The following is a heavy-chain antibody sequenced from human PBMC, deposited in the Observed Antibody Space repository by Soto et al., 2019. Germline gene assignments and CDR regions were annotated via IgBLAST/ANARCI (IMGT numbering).Heavy chain of an antibody. D-gene: IGHD2-15*01. CDR3: AREYGIGGVTFDI. J-gene: IGHJ3*02. V-gene: IGHV3-30-3*01. Sequence: QVQLVESGGGVVQPGRSLRLSCAASGFTFSSYSMHWVRQAPGKGLEWVAVISYDGSNKHYADSVKGRFTISRDNSKNPLDLQMNSLRAEDTAVYYCAREYGIGGVTFDIWGQGTMVTVSS. CDR1: GFTFSSYS. CDR2: ISYDGSNK.